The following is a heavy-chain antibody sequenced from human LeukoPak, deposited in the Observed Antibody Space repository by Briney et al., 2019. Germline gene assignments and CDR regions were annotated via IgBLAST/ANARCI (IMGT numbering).Heavy chain of an antibody. J-gene: IGHJ4*02. CDR1: GFTVSSDY. D-gene: IGHD4-23*01. CDR2: IYSGGST. Sequence: PGGSLRLSCAASGFTVSSDYLSWVRQAPGKGLEWVSVIYSGGSTYYADSVKGRFTISRDSSKNTLYLQMNSLRAEDTAVYYCAKYAPPTTVVTRFFDYWGQGTLVTVSS. V-gene: IGHV3-53*01. CDR3: AKYAPPTTVVTRFFDY.